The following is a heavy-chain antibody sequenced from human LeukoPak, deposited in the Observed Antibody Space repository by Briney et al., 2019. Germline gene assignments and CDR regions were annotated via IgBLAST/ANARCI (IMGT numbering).Heavy chain of an antibody. V-gene: IGHV4-61*02. CDR3: ARVHGDYGGLDAFDI. CDR1: GGSISSGSYY. J-gene: IGHJ3*02. Sequence: SETLSLTCTVSGGSISSGSYYWSWIRQPAGKGLEWIGRIYTSGSTNYNPSLKSRVTISVDKSKNQFSLKLSSVTAADTAVYYCARVHGDYGGLDAFDIWGQGTMVTVSS. D-gene: IGHD4-17*01. CDR2: IYTSGST.